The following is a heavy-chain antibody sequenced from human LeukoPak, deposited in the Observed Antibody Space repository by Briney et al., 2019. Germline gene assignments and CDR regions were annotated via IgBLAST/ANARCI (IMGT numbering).Heavy chain of an antibody. Sequence: ASVKVSCKASGYTFTSYGISWVRQAPGQGLEWMGWISAYNGNTNYAQKLQGRVTMTRNTSISTAYMELSSLRSEDTAVYYCARPSRITIFGVVIIYDAFDIWGQGTMVTVSS. V-gene: IGHV1-18*01. CDR2: ISAYNGNT. CDR3: ARPSRITIFGVVIIYDAFDI. J-gene: IGHJ3*02. D-gene: IGHD3-3*01. CDR1: GYTFTSYG.